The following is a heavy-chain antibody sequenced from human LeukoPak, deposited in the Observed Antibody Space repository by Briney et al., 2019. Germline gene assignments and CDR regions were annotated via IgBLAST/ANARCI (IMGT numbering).Heavy chain of an antibody. J-gene: IGHJ4*02. CDR2: INHSGST. CDR3: ARGSLSRLLWFGELYLDY. CDR1: GGSFSGYY. Sequence: PSETLSLTCAVYGGSFSGYYWSWIRQPPGEGLEWIGEINHSGSTNYNPPLKSRVTISVDTSKNQFSLKLSSVTAADTAVYYCARGSLSRLLWFGELYLDYWGQGTLVTVSS. D-gene: IGHD3-10*01. V-gene: IGHV4-34*01.